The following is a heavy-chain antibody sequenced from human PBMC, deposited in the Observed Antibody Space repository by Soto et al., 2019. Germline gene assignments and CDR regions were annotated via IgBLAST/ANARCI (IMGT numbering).Heavy chain of an antibody. V-gene: IGHV5-51*01. D-gene: IGHD2-15*01. CDR1: GYSFTTYW. CDR3: ARHEATYYNFYGMAV. Sequence: GESLKISGKSYGYSFTTYWIAWVRQMPGKGLEWMGSIHPGESDTRYSPSFQGQVPISANGPIPPPYLQWSSLKASDTAFYYCARHEATYYNFYGMAVWGQGPTDTFSS. CDR2: IHPGESDT. J-gene: IGHJ6*02.